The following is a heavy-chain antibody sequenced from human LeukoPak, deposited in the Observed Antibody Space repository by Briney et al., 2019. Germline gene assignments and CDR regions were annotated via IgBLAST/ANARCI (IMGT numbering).Heavy chain of an antibody. Sequence: PSETLSLTCTVSGASLSSYYWSWIRQPPGKVLEWIGYIYYSGSSNYNPSLKSRVTISGDTSNNQFSLKLSSVTAADPAVYYCASGDAGIARFDYWGQGTLVTVSS. CDR1: GASLSSYY. J-gene: IGHJ4*02. V-gene: IGHV4-59*08. CDR3: ASGDAGIARFDY. CDR2: IYYSGSS. D-gene: IGHD6-13*01.